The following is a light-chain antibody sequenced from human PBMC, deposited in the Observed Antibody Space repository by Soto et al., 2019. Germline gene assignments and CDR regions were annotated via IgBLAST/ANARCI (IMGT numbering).Light chain of an antibody. J-gene: IGLJ1*01. CDR3: FSHKSSGTYV. V-gene: IGLV2-14*01. CDR2: EVS. CDR1: SSDVGNYKY. Sequence: QSALTQPASVSGSPGQSITISCTGTSSDVGNYKYVSWYQQHPGKAPKLMIYEVSNRPSGVSNRFSGSKSGNTASLTISGLQAEDETAYYCFSHKSSGTYVSGPGTKVTVL.